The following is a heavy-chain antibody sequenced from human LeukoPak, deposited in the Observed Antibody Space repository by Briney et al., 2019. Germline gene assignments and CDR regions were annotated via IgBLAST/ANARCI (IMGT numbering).Heavy chain of an antibody. Sequence: GGSLRLSCAASGFTFSSYSMNWVRQAPGKGLEWVSSISSSSSYIYYADSMKGRFTISRDNSKNTLFLQMNSLRAEDTAVYYCAKRAAAGMSPFDYWGQGTLVTVSS. CDR1: GFTFSSYS. CDR2: ISSSSSYI. J-gene: IGHJ4*02. D-gene: IGHD6-13*01. V-gene: IGHV3-21*04. CDR3: AKRAAAGMSPFDY.